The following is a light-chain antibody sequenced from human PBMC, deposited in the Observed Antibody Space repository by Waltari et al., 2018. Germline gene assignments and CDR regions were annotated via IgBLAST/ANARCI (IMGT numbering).Light chain of an antibody. Sequence: DIQMTQSPSSVSASVGDRVTITCRASQGINSWLAWYQQKPGKAPRLLIYAASNLQSGVPSRFSGSGSGTDFTLTISSLQHEDLATYYCQQGENFPNTFGQGTKLEIK. CDR2: AAS. CDR3: QQGENFPNT. V-gene: IGKV1-12*01. J-gene: IGKJ2*01. CDR1: QGINSW.